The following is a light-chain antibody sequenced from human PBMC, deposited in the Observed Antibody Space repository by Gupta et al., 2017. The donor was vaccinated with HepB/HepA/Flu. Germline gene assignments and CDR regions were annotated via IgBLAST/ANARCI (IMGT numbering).Light chain of an antibody. J-gene: IGKJ2*04. Sequence: DIQMTQSPSSLSASVGDRVTITCRASQSINNYLNWYQQKPGKAPSLLIYAASSLHRGVPSRFSGSGSGTEFTLTISSLQPEDFATYYCQHSYSSPMRSFGQGTKLEIK. CDR2: AAS. V-gene: IGKV1-39*01. CDR1: QSINNY. CDR3: QHSYSSPMRS.